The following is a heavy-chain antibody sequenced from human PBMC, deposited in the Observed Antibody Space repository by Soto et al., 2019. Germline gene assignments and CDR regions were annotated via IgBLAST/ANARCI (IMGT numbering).Heavy chain of an antibody. D-gene: IGHD5-18*01. J-gene: IGHJ3*02. Sequence: EVQLVESGGGLVQPGGSLRLSCAASGFTFSSYWMSWVRQAPGKGLEWVANIKQDGSEKYYVDSVKGRFTISRDNAKNSLYLQMNSLRAEDTAVFYCARSEDTAMATPDAFDIWGQGTMVTVSS. V-gene: IGHV3-7*03. CDR2: IKQDGSEK. CDR1: GFTFSSYW. CDR3: ARSEDTAMATPDAFDI.